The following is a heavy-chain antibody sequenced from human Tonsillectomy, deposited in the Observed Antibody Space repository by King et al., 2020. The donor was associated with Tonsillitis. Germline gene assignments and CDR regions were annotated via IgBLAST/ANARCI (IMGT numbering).Heavy chain of an antibody. CDR2: ISGSGTNT. CDR1: GFTFSTYA. Sequence: VQLVESGGGLVQPGGSLRLSCAASGFTFSTYAMSWVRQAPGKGLEWVSVISGSGTNTYYADSVKGRFTISRENSKNRLYLQMNSLRAEETAVYYCAKVYDVGYCSGGNCHSSVFLSKHLDYWGQGTLVTVSS. CDR3: AKVYDVGYCSGGNCHSSVFLSKHLDY. V-gene: IGHV3-23*04. D-gene: IGHD2-15*01. J-gene: IGHJ4*02.